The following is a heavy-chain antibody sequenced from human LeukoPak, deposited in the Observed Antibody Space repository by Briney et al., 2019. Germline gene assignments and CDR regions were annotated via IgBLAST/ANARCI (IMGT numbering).Heavy chain of an antibody. V-gene: IGHV4-59*02. CDR3: ARGGAARPDY. Sequence: SETLSLTCTVSGGSVSNYYWSWIRQPAGKGLEWIGRTYYSGNTNYNPSLKSRVTISVDTSKSQFSLKLSSVTAADTAVYYCARGGAARPDYWGQGTLVTVSS. J-gene: IGHJ4*02. CDR2: TYYSGNT. CDR1: GGSVSNYY. D-gene: IGHD6-6*01.